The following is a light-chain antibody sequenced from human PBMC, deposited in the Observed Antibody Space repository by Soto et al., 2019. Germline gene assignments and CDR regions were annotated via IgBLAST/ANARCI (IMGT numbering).Light chain of an antibody. CDR1: QSISHY. V-gene: IGKV1-39*01. J-gene: IGKJ1*01. CDR2: AAS. CDR3: QQSYNTPWT. Sequence: DIQMTQSPSSLSASVGDRVTITCRASQSISHYFNWYQQKPGKAPKLLIYAASTLQSGVPSRFSGSGSGTDFTLTISSLQPEDFTTYYCQQSYNTPWTFGQGTKVEIK.